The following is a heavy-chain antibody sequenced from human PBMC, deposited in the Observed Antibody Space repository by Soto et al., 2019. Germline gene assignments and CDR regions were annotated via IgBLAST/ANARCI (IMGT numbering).Heavy chain of an antibody. CDR1: GYTFTGYY. D-gene: IGHD5-18*01. V-gene: IGHV1-2*04. CDR3: ARDLGVDTATHYYMDV. J-gene: IGHJ6*03. CDR2: INPNSGGT. Sequence: ASVKVSCKASGYTFTGYYMHWVRQAPGQGLEWMGWINPNSGGTNYAQKFQGWVTMTRDTSISTAYMELSRLRSDDTAVYYCARDLGVDTATHYYMDVWGKGTTVTVSS.